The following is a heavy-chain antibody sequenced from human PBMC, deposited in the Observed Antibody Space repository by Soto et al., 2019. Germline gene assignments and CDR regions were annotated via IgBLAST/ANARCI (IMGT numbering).Heavy chain of an antibody. V-gene: IGHV3-30*03. CDR3: AGSYGAPPFYYCNGMDV. CDR1: GFTFSSYG. CDR2: ISYDGSNK. J-gene: IGHJ6*04. Sequence: QVQLVESGGGVVQPGRSLRLSCAASGFTFSSYGMHWVRQAPGKGLEWVAVISYDGSNKYYADSVKGRFTISRDNSKKRLYWQKNSLRAEDSGVLYCAGSYGAPPFYYCNGMDVWGKGTTVTLS. D-gene: IGHD3-10*01.